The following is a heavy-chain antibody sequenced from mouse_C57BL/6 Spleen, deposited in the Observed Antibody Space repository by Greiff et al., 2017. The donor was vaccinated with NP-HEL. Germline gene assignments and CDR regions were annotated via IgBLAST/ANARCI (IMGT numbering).Heavy chain of an antibody. J-gene: IGHJ3*01. Sequence: QVQLQQPGAELVRPGSSVKLSCKASGYTFTSYWMDWVKQRPGQGLEWIGNIYPSDSETHYNQKFKDKATLTVDKSSSTAYMQLSSLTSEDSAVYYCARSGYYGFAYWGQGTLVTVSA. D-gene: IGHD1-1*01. CDR2: IYPSDSET. CDR1: GYTFTSYW. V-gene: IGHV1-61*01. CDR3: ARSGYYGFAY.